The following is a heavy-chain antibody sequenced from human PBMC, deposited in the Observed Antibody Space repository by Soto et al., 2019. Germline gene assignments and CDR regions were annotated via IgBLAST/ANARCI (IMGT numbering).Heavy chain of an antibody. V-gene: IGHV4-59*01. CDR2: IYYSGST. J-gene: IGHJ6*02. CDR3: ARGIEMATIWGYYYGMDV. Sequence: SETRSLTCTVSGGSISSYYWSWIRQPPGKGLEWIGYIYYSGSTNYNPSLKSRVTISVDTSKNQFSLKLSSVTAADTAVYYCARGIEMATIWGYYYGMDVWGQGTTVTVSS. CDR1: GGSISSYY. D-gene: IGHD5-12*01.